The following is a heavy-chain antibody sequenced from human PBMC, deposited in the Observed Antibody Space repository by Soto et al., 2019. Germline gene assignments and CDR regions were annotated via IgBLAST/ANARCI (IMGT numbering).Heavy chain of an antibody. CDR1: GGAFSGYY. CDR3: ARGNGAWGSARYYFDY. D-gene: IGHD3-10*01. V-gene: IGHV4-34*01. J-gene: IGHJ4*02. Sequence: QVQLQQWGAGLLKPSETLSLTCAVYGGAFSGYYWSWIRQPPGKGLEWIGEINHSGSTNYNPSLKSRVTISVDTSRTQFSLKLSSVTAAGTAVYYCARGNGAWGSARYYFDYWGQGTLVTVSS. CDR2: INHSGST.